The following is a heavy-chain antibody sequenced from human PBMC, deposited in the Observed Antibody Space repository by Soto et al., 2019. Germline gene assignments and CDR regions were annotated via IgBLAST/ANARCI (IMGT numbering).Heavy chain of an antibody. J-gene: IGHJ3*02. CDR2: INAGNGNT. Sequence: QVQLVQSGAEVKKPGASVKVSCKASGYTFTSYAMHWVRQAPGQWLEWMGWINAGNGNTKYSQKFQGRVTITRDTSASTAYMELSSLRSEDTAVYYCATAIADDAFDIWGRGTMVTVSS. D-gene: IGHD2-2*01. CDR1: GYTFTSYA. V-gene: IGHV1-3*01. CDR3: ATAIADDAFDI.